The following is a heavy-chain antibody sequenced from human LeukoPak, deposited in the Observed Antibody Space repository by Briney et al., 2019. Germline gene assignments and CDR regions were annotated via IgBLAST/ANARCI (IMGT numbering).Heavy chain of an antibody. D-gene: IGHD3-10*01. CDR2: IYPGDSDT. J-gene: IGHJ4*02. CDR1: GYSFTTYW. Sequence: GESLKISCKGSGYSFTTYWIGWVRQMPGKGLEWIGTIYPGDSDTRYSTSFQGQVTISADKSTSVAYLQWSSLRAEDTALYYCARVFSGNYYSGFDYWGQGTLVTVSS. CDR3: ARVFSGNYYSGFDY. V-gene: IGHV5-51*01.